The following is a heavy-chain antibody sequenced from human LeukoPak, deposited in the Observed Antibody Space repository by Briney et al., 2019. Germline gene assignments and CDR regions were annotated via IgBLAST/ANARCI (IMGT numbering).Heavy chain of an antibody. CDR1: GGTFSSYA. CDR2: IIPIFGTA. CDR3: ARALYYYDSSGYYPGNFQH. V-gene: IGHV1-69*05. D-gene: IGHD3-22*01. J-gene: IGHJ1*01. Sequence: SVKVSCKASGGTFSSYAISWVRQAPGQGLEWMGRIIPIFGTANYAQKFQGRVTITTDESTSTAYMELSSLRSEDTAVFYCARALYYYDSSGYYPGNFQHWGQGTLVTVSS.